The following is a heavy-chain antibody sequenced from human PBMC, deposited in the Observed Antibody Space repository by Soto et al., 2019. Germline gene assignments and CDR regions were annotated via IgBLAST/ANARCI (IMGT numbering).Heavy chain of an antibody. CDR2: LSHDGSDK. Sequence: GGSLRLSCAVSGFTFSSYPLHWLRQAPGKGLEWVALLSHDGSDKYYADSVKGRFSISRDNSQNTLYLQMNSLRAEDTAVYYCARWNVQHDSYGYFWGQGTLVTVSS. D-gene: IGHD5-18*01. CDR1: GFTFSSYP. CDR3: ARWNVQHDSYGYF. V-gene: IGHV3-30-3*01. J-gene: IGHJ4*02.